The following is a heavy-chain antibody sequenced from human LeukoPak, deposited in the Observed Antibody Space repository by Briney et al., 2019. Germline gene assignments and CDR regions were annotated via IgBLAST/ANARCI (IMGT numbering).Heavy chain of an antibody. CDR2: IYHSGST. Sequence: SHTLSLTCTVSGGSISSGGYFWNWIRQHPGKGLEWIGNIYHSGSTYHNPSLKSRVTISVDTSKNQFSLKLSSVTVADTAVYYCARRYSGYEYFDYWGQGTLVTVSS. D-gene: IGHD5-12*01. CDR3: ARRYSGYEYFDY. J-gene: IGHJ4*02. V-gene: IGHV4-31*03. CDR1: GGSISSGGYF.